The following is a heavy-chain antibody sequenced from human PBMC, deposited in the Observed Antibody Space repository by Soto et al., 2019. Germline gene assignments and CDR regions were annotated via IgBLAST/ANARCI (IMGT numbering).Heavy chain of an antibody. V-gene: IGHV1-8*01. J-gene: IGHJ6*02. D-gene: IGHD3-16*01. Sequence: RASVKVSCKASGYTFSDFDINWLRQAARQGPEWMGWMNAKSGDTFSAQRLQGKFNMTWDTSLSTAYMEVGSLTSDDAAIYYCARGNPFNYAGFDVWGQGTTVTVSS. CDR1: GYTFSDFD. CDR2: MNAKSGDT. CDR3: ARGNPFNYAGFDV.